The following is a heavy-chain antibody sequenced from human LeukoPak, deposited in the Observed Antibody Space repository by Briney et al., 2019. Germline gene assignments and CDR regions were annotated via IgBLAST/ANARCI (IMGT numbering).Heavy chain of an antibody. Sequence: AGGSLRLSCAASGFTFSSYSMNWVRQAPGKGLGWVSAISGSGGSTYYADSVKGRFTISRDNSKNTLYLQMNSLRAEDTAVYYCASLDCSSTSCYAGWNWFDPWGQGTLVTVSS. CDR2: ISGSGGST. D-gene: IGHD2-2*01. J-gene: IGHJ5*02. CDR1: GFTFSSYS. V-gene: IGHV3-23*01. CDR3: ASLDCSSTSCYAGWNWFDP.